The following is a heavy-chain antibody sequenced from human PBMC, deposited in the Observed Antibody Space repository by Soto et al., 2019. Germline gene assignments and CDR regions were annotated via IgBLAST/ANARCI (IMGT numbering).Heavy chain of an antibody. Sequence: QITLKESGPTLVKPTQTLTLTCTFSGFSLSTSGVGVGWIRQPPGKALEWLALIYWDDDKRYSPSLKSRLTITKDTSKNQVVLTMTNMDPVDTATDYCARYSVLLYGMDVWGQGTTVTVSS. J-gene: IGHJ6*02. V-gene: IGHV2-5*02. D-gene: IGHD3-10*01. CDR1: GFSLSTSGVG. CDR2: IYWDDDK. CDR3: ARYSVLLYGMDV.